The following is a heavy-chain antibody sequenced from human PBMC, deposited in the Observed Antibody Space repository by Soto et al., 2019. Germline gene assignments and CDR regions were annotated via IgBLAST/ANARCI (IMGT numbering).Heavy chain of an antibody. CDR3: AREQWDRFWSGYHSSDYYYGMDV. V-gene: IGHV3-21*01. D-gene: IGHD3-3*01. CDR1: GFTFSNYA. Sequence: GGSLRLSCAVSGFTFSNYAMSWVRQAPGKGLEWVSSISSSSSYIYYADSVKGRFTISRDNAKNSLYLQKNSLRAEDTAVYYCAREQWDRFWSGYHSSDYYYGMDVWGQGTTVTVSS. J-gene: IGHJ6*02. CDR2: ISSSSSYI.